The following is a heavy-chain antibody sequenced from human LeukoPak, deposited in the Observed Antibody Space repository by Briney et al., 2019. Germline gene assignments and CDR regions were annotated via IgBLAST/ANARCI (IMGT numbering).Heavy chain of an antibody. V-gene: IGHV3-23*01. CDR2: LSGSGGRT. D-gene: IGHD3-10*01. J-gene: IGHJ2*01. CDR1: GFTFSTYA. CDR3: AKGRGDAGSWYFDL. Sequence: PGGSLRLSCAASGFTFSTYAMSWVRQAPGKGLEWVSGLSGSGGRTYYADSVEGRFTISRDNSNDTLYLQMNSLRAADTAVYYCAKGRGDAGSWYFDLWGRGTLVTVSS.